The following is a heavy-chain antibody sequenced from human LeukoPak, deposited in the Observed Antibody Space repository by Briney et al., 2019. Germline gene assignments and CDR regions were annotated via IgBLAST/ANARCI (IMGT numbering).Heavy chain of an antibody. J-gene: IGHJ4*02. CDR3: AKDRGIFAVGYFDS. CDR2: ISGSGSTT. CDR1: GFTFSNYA. D-gene: IGHD3-3*01. Sequence: PGGSLRLSCTASGFTFSNYAMSWVRQAPGKGLEWVSGISGSGSTTYYTDSVKGRLTISRGNSKNTLYLQMNSLSAEDTAVYYCAKDRGIFAVGYFDSWGQGTLVSVSS. V-gene: IGHV3-23*01.